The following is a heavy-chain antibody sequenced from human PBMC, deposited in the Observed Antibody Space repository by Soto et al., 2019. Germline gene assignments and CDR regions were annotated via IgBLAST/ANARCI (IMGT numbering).Heavy chain of an antibody. CDR2: IWFDGSDK. J-gene: IGHJ4*02. V-gene: IGHV3-33*01. CDR3: ARPTPGLYWGYFDY. Sequence: QVQLVESGGGVVQPGRSLRLSCAASGFTFSSYVMHWVRQAPGEGLEWVAVIWFDGSDKYYADSVKGRFTISRDNSKNTLHLQMNSLRAEDTAVYYCARPTPGLYWGYFDYWGQGTLVTVSS. D-gene: IGHD2-8*02. CDR1: GFTFSSYV.